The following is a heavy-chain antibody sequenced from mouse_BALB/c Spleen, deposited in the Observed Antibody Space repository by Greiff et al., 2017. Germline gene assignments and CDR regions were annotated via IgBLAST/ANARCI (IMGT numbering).Heavy chain of an antibody. CDR1: GFTFSDFY. J-gene: IGHJ4*01. D-gene: IGHD1-1*01. Sequence: EVKLMESGGGLVQPGGSLRLSCATSGFTFSDFYMEWVRQPPGKRLEWIAASRNKANDYTTEYSASVKGRFIVSRDTSQSILYLQMNALRAEDTAIYYCERDAYYYGSSAYGMDYWGQGTSVTVSS. CDR2: SRNKANDYTT. CDR3: ERDAYYYGSSAYGMDY. V-gene: IGHV7-1*02.